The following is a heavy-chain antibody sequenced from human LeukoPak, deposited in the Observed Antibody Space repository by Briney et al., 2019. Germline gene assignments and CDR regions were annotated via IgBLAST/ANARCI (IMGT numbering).Heavy chain of an antibody. Sequence: GGSLRLSCAASGFTFSSYSMNWVRQAPGKGLEWVSHITASGTAMFYADSVKGRFTISRDNAKNSLYLQMNSLRDEDTAVYYCARGRPHGNDYWGQGTLVTVSS. CDR2: ITASGTAM. J-gene: IGHJ4*02. V-gene: IGHV3-48*02. CDR1: GFTFSSYS. CDR3: ARGRPHGNDY. D-gene: IGHD4-23*01.